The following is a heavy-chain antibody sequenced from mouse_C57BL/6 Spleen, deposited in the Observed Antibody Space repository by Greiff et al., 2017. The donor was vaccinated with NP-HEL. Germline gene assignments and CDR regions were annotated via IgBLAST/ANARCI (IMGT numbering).Heavy chain of an antibody. Sequence: EVKLKESGPGLAKPSQTLSLTCSVTGYSITSDYWNWIRKFPGNKLEYMGYISYSGSTYYNPSLKSRISITRDTSKNQYYLQLNSVTTEDTATYYCARYMSNYVYAMDYWGQGTSVTVSS. CDR3: ARYMSNYVYAMDY. D-gene: IGHD2-5*01. J-gene: IGHJ4*01. CDR1: GYSITSDY. V-gene: IGHV3-8*01. CDR2: ISYSGST.